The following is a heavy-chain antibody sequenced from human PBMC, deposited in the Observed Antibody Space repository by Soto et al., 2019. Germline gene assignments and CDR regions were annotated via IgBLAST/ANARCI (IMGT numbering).Heavy chain of an antibody. V-gene: IGHV3-74*01. CDR2: IESDGSSP. Sequence: EVQLVESGGGLVQPGGSLRLCCAASEFTFSSYWMHWVRQAPGKGLVWVSRIESDGSSPIYADSVKGRFTISRDNAKNTLYLQMNSLRAEDTAVYYCAKSNWFDPWGQGTLVTVSS. CDR3: AKSNWFDP. J-gene: IGHJ5*02. CDR1: EFTFSSYW.